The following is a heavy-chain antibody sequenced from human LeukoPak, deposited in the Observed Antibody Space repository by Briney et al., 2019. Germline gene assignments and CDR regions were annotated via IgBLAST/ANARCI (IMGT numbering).Heavy chain of an antibody. V-gene: IGHV3-15*01. CDR1: GXTFSSYS. CDR2: IKSKIDGGTT. CDR3: TTDAPYYYGSGTKTDAFDL. Sequence: PGGSLRLSCAASGXTFSSYSMNWVRQAPGKGLEWVGRIKSKIDGGTTQYAAPVKGRFTISRDDSKNTLYLQMNSLKTEDTAVYYCTTDAPYYYGSGTKTDAFDLWGQGTMVTVSS. D-gene: IGHD3-10*01. J-gene: IGHJ3*01.